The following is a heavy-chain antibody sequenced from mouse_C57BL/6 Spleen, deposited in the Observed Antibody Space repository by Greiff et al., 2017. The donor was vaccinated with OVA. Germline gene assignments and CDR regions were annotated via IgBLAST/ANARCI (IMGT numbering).Heavy chain of an antibody. D-gene: IGHD1-1*01. CDR1: GYTFTDYY. V-gene: IGHV1-75*01. Sequence: VQLQESGPELVKPGASVKISCKASGYTFTDYYINWVKQRPGQGLEWIGWIFPGSGSTYYNEKFKGKATLTVDKSSSTAYMLLSSLTSEDSAVYCCARDDYYGSSYPAWFAYWGQGTLVTVSA. J-gene: IGHJ3*01. CDR3: ARDDYYGSSYPAWFAY. CDR2: IFPGSGST.